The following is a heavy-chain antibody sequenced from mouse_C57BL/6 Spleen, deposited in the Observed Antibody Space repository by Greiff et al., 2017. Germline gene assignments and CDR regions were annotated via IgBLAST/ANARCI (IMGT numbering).Heavy chain of an antibody. CDR2: INPNNGGT. D-gene: IGHD1-1*01. Sequence: EVQLQESGPELVKPGASVKIPCKASGYTFTDYNLDWVKQSHGKSLEWIGDINPNNGGTIYNQKFKGKATLTVDKSSSTAYMELRSLTSEDTAVYYCARTGYYYGSSYVDYAMDYWGQGTSVTVSS. CDR1: GYTFTDYN. CDR3: ARTGYYYGSSYVDYAMDY. J-gene: IGHJ4*01. V-gene: IGHV1-18*01.